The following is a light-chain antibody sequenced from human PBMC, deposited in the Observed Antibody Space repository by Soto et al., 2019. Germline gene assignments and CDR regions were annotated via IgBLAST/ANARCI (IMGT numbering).Light chain of an antibody. CDR3: QQYNSYSWT. Sequence: DIQMTQSPSTLSASVGDRVTITCRASQSISSWLAWYQQTPGKAPKLLIYKASSLESGVPSRFSGSGSGTEFTLTISSLQPDDFATYYCQQYNSYSWTFGQGTKVDI. CDR1: QSISSW. J-gene: IGKJ1*01. V-gene: IGKV1-5*03. CDR2: KAS.